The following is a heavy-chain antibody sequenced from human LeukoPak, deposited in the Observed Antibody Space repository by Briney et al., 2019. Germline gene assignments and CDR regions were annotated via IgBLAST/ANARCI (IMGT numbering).Heavy chain of an antibody. Sequence: PGGSLRLSCAASGFTFSSYSMNWVRQAPGKVLGWVSSISSSSSYIYYAYSVKGRFTISRDNAKHSLYLQMNSLRAEDTAVYYCARDGLEWEPFDYWGQGTLVTVSS. CDR3: ARDGLEWEPFDY. J-gene: IGHJ4*02. CDR2: ISSSSSYI. CDR1: GFTFSSYS. D-gene: IGHD1-26*01. V-gene: IGHV3-21*01.